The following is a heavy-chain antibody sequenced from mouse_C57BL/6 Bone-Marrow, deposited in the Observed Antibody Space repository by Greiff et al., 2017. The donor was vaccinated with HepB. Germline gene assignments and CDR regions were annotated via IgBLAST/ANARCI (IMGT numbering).Heavy chain of an antibody. V-gene: IGHV5-4*01. Sequence: EVKLEESGGGLVKPGGSLKLSCAASGFTFSSYAMSWVRQTPEKRLEWVATISDGGSYTYYPDNVKGRFTISRDNAKNNLYLQMSHLKSEDTAMYYCAREMGDSSGYFDYWGQGTTLTVSS. CDR2: ISDGGSYT. CDR3: AREMGDSSGYFDY. CDR1: GFTFSSYA. J-gene: IGHJ2*01. D-gene: IGHD3-2*02.